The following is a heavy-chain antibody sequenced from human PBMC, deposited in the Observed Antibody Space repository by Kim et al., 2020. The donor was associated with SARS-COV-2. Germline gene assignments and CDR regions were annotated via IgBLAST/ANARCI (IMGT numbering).Heavy chain of an antibody. Sequence: GGSLRLSCVGSGFTFSSYEMNWVRQAPGKGLEWVSYINRTGSSFSYADSVKGRFTISRDNAKNSLYLQMNTLRAEDSAVYYCARYSAICPFDHWGQGTPV. CDR2: INRTGSSF. V-gene: IGHV3-48*03. CDR3: ARYSAICPFDH. CDR1: GFTFSSYE. D-gene: IGHD1-26*01. J-gene: IGHJ4*02.